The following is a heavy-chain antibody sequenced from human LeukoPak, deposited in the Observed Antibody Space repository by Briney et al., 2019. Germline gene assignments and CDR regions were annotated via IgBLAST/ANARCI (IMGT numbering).Heavy chain of an antibody. Sequence: GKSLRLSCAASVFTFSSYAMHWVRQASGKGLEWVALISYDGYNKYYADSVRARFTISRDNSKNTLYLQMNRLRPDDTVVYYCKKAGSSGSFDSWGQGTLVTVSS. V-gene: IGHV3-30*18. D-gene: IGHD6-19*01. J-gene: IGHJ4*02. CDR2: ISYDGYNK. CDR3: KKAGSSGSFDS. CDR1: VFTFSSYA.